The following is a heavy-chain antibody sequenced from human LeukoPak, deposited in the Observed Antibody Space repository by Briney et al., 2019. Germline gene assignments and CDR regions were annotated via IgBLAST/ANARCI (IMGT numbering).Heavy chain of an antibody. J-gene: IGHJ5*02. Sequence: GRSLRLSCAASGFTLDDYGMHWVRQAPGKGLEWVSGISWNSGSLGYADSVKGRFTISRDNAKNSLYLQMNSLRADDTALYYCAKGRSPSYDSRQGWIDPWGQGTLVTVSS. CDR1: GFTLDDYG. CDR2: ISWNSGSL. V-gene: IGHV3-9*01. D-gene: IGHD3-22*01. CDR3: AKGRSPSYDSRQGWIDP.